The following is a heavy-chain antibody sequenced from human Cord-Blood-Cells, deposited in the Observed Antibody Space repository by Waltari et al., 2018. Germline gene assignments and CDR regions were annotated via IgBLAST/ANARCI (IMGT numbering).Heavy chain of an antibody. Sequence: QVQLVESGGVVAQPGRSLRLSCAAAGFTFSRYAMHGARQAPGKGLEWVAVISYDGSNKYYADSVKGRFTISRDNSKNTLYLQRNSLTAEDTAVYYCARVRKGANSYFDFWGQGTLVTVSS. CDR1: GFTFSRYA. J-gene: IGHJ4*02. CDR2: ISYDGSNK. V-gene: IGHV3-30-3*01. CDR3: ARVRKGANSYFDF.